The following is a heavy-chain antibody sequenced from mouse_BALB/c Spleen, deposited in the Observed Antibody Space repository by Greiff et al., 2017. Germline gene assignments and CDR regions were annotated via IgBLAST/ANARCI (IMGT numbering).Heavy chain of an antibody. J-gene: IGHJ4*01. Sequence: VKLMESGPGLVAPSQSLSITCTVSGFSLTSYGVHWVRQPPGKGLEWLGVIWAGGSTNYNSALMSRLSISKDNSKSQVFLKMNSLQTDDTAMYYCARDGDGNLYAMDYWGQGTSVTVSS. D-gene: IGHD2-1*01. CDR3: ARDGDGNLYAMDY. V-gene: IGHV2-9*02. CDR1: GFSLTSYG. CDR2: IWAGGST.